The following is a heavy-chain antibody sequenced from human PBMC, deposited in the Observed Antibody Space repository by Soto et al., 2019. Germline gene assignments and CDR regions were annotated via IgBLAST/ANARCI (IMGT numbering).Heavy chain of an antibody. J-gene: IGHJ3*02. CDR3: ARAHYHDSSGPNGHAFDI. V-gene: IGHV3-30-3*01. CDR2: ISDDGDKV. CDR1: EFTFSDYA. D-gene: IGHD3-22*01. Sequence: QVQLVESGGGVVQPGRSPRLSCAASEFTFSDYAMHWVRQAPGKGLEWVAVISDDGDKVFYADSMKDRLTISRDNSKSTLFLQLTSLGPEDTALYYCARAHYHDSSGPNGHAFDIWGQGTLVTSSS.